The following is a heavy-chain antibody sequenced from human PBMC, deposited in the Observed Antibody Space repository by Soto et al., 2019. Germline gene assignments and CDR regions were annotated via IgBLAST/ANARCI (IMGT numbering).Heavy chain of an antibody. CDR3: ARAGNYDFWSGSLDV. CDR2: ISYDGSNK. V-gene: IGHV3-30-3*01. CDR1: GFTFSSYA. J-gene: IGHJ6*02. D-gene: IGHD3-3*01. Sequence: PGGSLRLSCAASGFTFSSYAMHWVRQAPGKGLEWVAVISYDGSNKYYADSVKGRFTISRDNSKNTLYLQMNSLRAEDMAVYYCARAGNYDFWSGSLDVWGQGTTVTVSS.